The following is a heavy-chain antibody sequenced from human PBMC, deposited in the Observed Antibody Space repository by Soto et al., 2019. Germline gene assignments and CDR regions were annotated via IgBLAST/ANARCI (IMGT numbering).Heavy chain of an antibody. CDR2: ISHDERDE. Sequence: PGGSLRLSCAASGFTFSTHGMHWVRQAPGKGLEWVSVISHDERDEYYADSVKGRFTISRDNSKYTLYLQMNSLRVEDTAVYYCATGPYWGQGTLVTVSS. J-gene: IGHJ4*02. CDR3: ATGPY. D-gene: IGHD3-10*01. CDR1: GFTFSTHG. V-gene: IGHV3-30*03.